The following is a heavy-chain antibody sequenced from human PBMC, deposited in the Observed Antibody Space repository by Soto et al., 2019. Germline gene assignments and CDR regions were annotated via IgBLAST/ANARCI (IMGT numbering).Heavy chain of an antibody. CDR1: GGTFSSYA. V-gene: IGHV1-69*01. J-gene: IGHJ4*02. CDR3: AREDGSWYILFDY. CDR2: IIPIFGTA. Sequence: KVSCKASGGTFSSYAISWVRQAPGQGLEWMGGIIPIFGTANYAQKFQGRVTITADESTSTAYMELSSLRSEDTAVYYCAREDGSWYILFDYWGQGTLVTVSS. D-gene: IGHD6-13*01.